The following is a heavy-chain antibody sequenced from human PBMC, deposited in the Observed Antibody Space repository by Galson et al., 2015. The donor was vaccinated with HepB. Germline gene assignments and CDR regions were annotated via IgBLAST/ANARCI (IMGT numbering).Heavy chain of an antibody. V-gene: IGHV3-23*01. CDR1: GFTFSSYA. D-gene: IGHD6-13*01. J-gene: IGHJ6*02. CDR2: ISGSGGST. CDR3: AKARGMGGYYYYGMDV. Sequence: SLRLSCAASGFTFSSYAMSWVRQAPGKGLEWVSAISGSGGSTYYADSVKGRFTISRDNSKNTLYLQMNSLRAEDTAVYYCAKARGMGGYYYYGMDVWGQGTMVTVSS.